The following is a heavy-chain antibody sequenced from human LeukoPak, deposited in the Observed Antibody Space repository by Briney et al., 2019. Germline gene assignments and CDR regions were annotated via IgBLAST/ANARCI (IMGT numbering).Heavy chain of an antibody. V-gene: IGHV3-33*01. D-gene: IGHD3-10*01. Sequence: GGSLRLSCAASGFTFSSYGMHWVRQAPGKGLEWVAVIWYDGSNKYYADSVKGRFTISRDNSKNTLYLQMNSLRAEDTAVYYCARGILLNHYGSGSYYYDAFDIWGQGTMVTVSS. J-gene: IGHJ3*02. CDR2: IWYDGSNK. CDR3: ARGILLNHYGSGSYYYDAFDI. CDR1: GFTFSSYG.